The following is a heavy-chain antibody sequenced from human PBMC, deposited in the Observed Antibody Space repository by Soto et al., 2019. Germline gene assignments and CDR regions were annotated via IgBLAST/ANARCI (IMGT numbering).Heavy chain of an antibody. Sequence: QVQLQESGPGLVKPSQTLSLTCTVSGGSISSGGYYWSWIRQHPGKGMEWIGYIYYSGSNYYNPSLKSRVTISVATSKNQCSLKLSSVTAADTAVYYCARVGGINAFDIWGKGTMVTVSS. CDR1: GGSISSGGYY. CDR3: ARVGGINAFDI. V-gene: IGHV4-31*03. D-gene: IGHD3-10*01. J-gene: IGHJ3*02. CDR2: IYYSGSN.